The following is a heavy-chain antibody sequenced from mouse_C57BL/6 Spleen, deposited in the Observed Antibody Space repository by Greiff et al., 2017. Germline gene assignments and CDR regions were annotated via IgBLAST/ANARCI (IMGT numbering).Heavy chain of an antibody. CDR3: TRANNSDYADYAMDY. Sequence: EVQRVESGEGLVKPGGSLKLSCAASGFTFSSYAMSWVRQTPEKRLEWVAYISSGGDYIYYADTVKGRFTISRDNARNTLYLQMSSLKSEDTAMYYSTRANNSDYADYAMDYWGQGTSVTVSS. D-gene: IGHD2-5*01. CDR2: ISSGGDYI. V-gene: IGHV5-9-1*02. CDR1: GFTFSSYA. J-gene: IGHJ4*01.